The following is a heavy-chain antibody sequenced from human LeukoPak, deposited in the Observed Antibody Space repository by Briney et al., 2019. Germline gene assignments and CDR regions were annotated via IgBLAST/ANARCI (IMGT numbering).Heavy chain of an antibody. J-gene: IGHJ4*02. CDR3: AKTGDYYYDSSGYYNN. CDR1: GFTFSSYG. D-gene: IGHD3-22*01. Sequence: GGSLRLSCAASGFTFSSYGVHWVRQAPGKGLEWVAVISYDGSNKYYADSVKGRFTISRDNSKNTLYLQMNSLRAEDTAVYYCAKTGDYYYDSSGYYNNWGQGTLVTVSS. CDR2: ISYDGSNK. V-gene: IGHV3-30*18.